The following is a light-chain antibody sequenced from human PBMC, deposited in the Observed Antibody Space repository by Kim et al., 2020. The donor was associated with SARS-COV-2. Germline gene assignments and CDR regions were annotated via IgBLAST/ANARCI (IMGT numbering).Light chain of an antibody. Sequence: QSVLTQPPSASGTPGQRVTISCSGSSSNIGSNSIYWYQQLPGTAPKLLMYRNNQRRSGVPDRISGSKSGTSASLAISGLRSEDEADYYCAAWDDSLSGVVCGGGTQLTVL. CDR2: RNN. CDR1: SSNIGSNS. CDR3: AAWDDSLSGVV. V-gene: IGLV1-47*01. J-gene: IGLJ3*02.